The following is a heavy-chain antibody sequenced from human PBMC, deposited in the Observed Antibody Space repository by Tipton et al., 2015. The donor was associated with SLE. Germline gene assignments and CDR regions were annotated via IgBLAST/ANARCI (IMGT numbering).Heavy chain of an antibody. CDR1: GFTFSVYA. J-gene: IGHJ4*02. D-gene: IGHD6-19*01. Sequence: SLRLSCVASGFTFSVYAMSWVRQAPGKGLEWVSEISGNGGSTNHADSVKGRFTISRDNSKNTLYLQMNSLRVEDTAVYYCAQDFSVMRMIAVADGERDHWGQGTLVTVSS. CDR2: ISGNGGST. V-gene: IGHV3-23*01. CDR3: AQDFSVMRMIAVADGERDH.